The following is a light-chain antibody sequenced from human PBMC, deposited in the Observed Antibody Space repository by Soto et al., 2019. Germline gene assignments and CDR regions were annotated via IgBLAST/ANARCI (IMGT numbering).Light chain of an antibody. CDR3: QKYNNWLST. J-gene: IGKJ4*01. CDR1: QSVSSN. V-gene: IGKV3-15*01. Sequence: EIVMTQSPATLSVSPGERATLSCRASQSVSSNLAWYQQKPGQAPRLLIYGASTRATGIPARFSGSGSGTEFTLTISSLHSENFAVYYCQKYNNWLSTFGGGTKVEIK. CDR2: GAS.